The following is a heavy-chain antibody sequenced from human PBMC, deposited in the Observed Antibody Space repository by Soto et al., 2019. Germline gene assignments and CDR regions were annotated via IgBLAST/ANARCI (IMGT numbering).Heavy chain of an antibody. CDR3: ARIPYDNSGTIFDY. CDR2: IYAGTIT. D-gene: IGHD3-22*01. CDR1: GITVSSYY. Sequence: EVQLVESGGGLIQPGGSLRLSCAVSGITVSSYYMSWVRQAAGKGLEWVSVIYAGTITYYADAVKGRFTIYRDKSKNTRNLEMNSLRVEDTAVYYCARIPYDNSGTIFDYWGQGTLVTVSS. V-gene: IGHV3-53*01. J-gene: IGHJ4*02.